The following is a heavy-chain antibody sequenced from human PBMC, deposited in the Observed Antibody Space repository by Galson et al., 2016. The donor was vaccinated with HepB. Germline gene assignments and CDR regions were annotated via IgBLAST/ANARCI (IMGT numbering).Heavy chain of an antibody. CDR2: IWYDGSNT. J-gene: IGHJ4*02. CDR1: GFTFNSYG. CDR3: ARDLVGAHDY. D-gene: IGHD1-26*01. Sequence: SLRLSCAASGFTFNSYGMHWVRQAPGKGLEWVALIWYDGSNTYYTDSVKGRFTISRDNAKNTLYLQMNSLRAEDTAVYYCARDLVGAHDYWGQGTLVTVSS. V-gene: IGHV3-33*01.